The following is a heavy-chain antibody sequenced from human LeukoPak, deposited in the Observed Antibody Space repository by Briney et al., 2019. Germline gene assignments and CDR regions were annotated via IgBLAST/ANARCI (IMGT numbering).Heavy chain of an antibody. CDR2: IYYSGST. V-gene: IGHV4-34*01. J-gene: IGHJ6*02. Sequence: SETLSLTCAVYGGSFSGYYWSWIRQPPGKGLEWIGSIYYSGSTYYNPSLKSRVTISVDTSKNQFSLKLSSVTAADTAVYYCAGHYGMDVWGQGTTVTVSS. CDR3: AGHYGMDV. CDR1: GGSFSGYY.